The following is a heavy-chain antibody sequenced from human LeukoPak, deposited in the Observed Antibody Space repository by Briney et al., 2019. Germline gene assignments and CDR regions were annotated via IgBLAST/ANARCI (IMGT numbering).Heavy chain of an antibody. J-gene: IGHJ5*02. CDR3: AHSSGYPDWFDP. CDR1: GGTFSSYA. Sequence: ASVKVSCKASGGTFSSYAISWVRQAPGQGLVWMGGIIPIFGTANYAQKFQGRVTITADKSTSTAYMELSSLRSEDTAVYYCAHSSGYPDWFDPWGQGTLVTVSS. CDR2: IIPIFGTA. D-gene: IGHD3-22*01. V-gene: IGHV1-69*06.